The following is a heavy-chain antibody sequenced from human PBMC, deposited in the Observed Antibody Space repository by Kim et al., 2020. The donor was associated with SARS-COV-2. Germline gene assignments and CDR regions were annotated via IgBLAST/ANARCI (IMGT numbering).Heavy chain of an antibody. CDR1: GFTFSSYE. V-gene: IGHV3-48*03. J-gene: IGHJ6*02. CDR3: ARGSYKGCSSTSCYAYVYYYYGMDV. D-gene: IGHD2-2*01. Sequence: GGSLRLSCAASGFTFSSYEMNWVRQAPGKGLEWVSYISSSGSTIYYADSVKGRFTISRDNAKNSLYLQMNSLRAEDTAVYYCARGSYKGCSSTSCYAYVYYYYGMDVWGQGTTVTVSS. CDR2: ISSSGSTI.